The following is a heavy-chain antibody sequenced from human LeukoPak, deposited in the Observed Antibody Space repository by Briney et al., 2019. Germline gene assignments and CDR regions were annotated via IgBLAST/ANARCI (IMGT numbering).Heavy chain of an antibody. CDR3: AKYPHFDC. CDR2: ISGSGGST. Sequence: GGSLRLSCAASGFTFSSYAMRWVRQAPGKGLGWVSAISGSGGSTYYADSVKGRFTISRANSKNTLYLQMNSLRAEDTAVYHCAKYPHFDCGGQGTLVTVSA. V-gene: IGHV3-23*01. J-gene: IGHJ4*02. CDR1: GFTFSSYA.